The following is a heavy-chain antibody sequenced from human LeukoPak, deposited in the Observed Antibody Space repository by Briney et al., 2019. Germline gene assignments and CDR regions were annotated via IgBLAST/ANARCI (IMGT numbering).Heavy chain of an antibody. CDR2: IYYSGST. D-gene: IGHD6-13*01. J-gene: IGHJ6*02. Sequence: KPSETLSLTCTVSGGSISSYYWSWIRQPPGKGLEWIGYIYYSGSTNYNPSLKSRVTISVDTSKNQFSLKLSSVTAADTAVYYCARLIADTRRGYYCSMDVWGQGTTVTVSS. V-gene: IGHV4-59*08. CDR1: GGSISSYY. CDR3: ARLIADTRRGYYCSMDV.